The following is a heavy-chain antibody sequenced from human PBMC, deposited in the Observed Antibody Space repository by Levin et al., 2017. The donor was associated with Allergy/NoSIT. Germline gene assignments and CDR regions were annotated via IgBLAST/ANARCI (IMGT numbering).Heavy chain of an antibody. V-gene: IGHV3-7*01. CDR1: GFTFSSYW. Sequence: GESLKISCAASGFTFSSYWMSWVRQAPGKGLEWVANIKQDGSEKYYVDSVKGRFTISRDNAKNSLYLQMNSLRAEDTAVYYGARVGLTTVTRMNAFDIWGQGTMVTVSS. CDR3: ARVGLTTVTRMNAFDI. CDR2: IKQDGSEK. D-gene: IGHD4-17*01. J-gene: IGHJ3*02.